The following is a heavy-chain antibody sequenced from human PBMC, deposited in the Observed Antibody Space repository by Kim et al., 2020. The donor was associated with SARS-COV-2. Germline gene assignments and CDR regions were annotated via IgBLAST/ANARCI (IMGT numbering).Heavy chain of an antibody. CDR1: GYIFSTYG. J-gene: IGHJ4*02. Sequence: ASVKVSCKASGYIFSTYGFGWVRQAPGQGLELLGWISARDGYAHYAQKVQGRVTMTTDTSTNTPYMELWSLRSDDTAMYYCARGAYGDVSFDYWGQGTLVTVSS. D-gene: IGHD4-17*01. CDR2: ISARDGYA. V-gene: IGHV1-18*04. CDR3: ARGAYGDVSFDY.